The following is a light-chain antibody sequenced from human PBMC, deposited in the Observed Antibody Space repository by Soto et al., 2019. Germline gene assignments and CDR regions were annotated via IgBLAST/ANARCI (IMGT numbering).Light chain of an antibody. CDR2: DVS. J-gene: IGLJ1*01. CDR3: NSYTSGTTLLV. CDR1: SSDVGGYNF. V-gene: IGLV2-14*03. Sequence: QSALTQPASVSGSPGQSITMSCTGTSSDVGGYNFVSWYQQHPGKAPKLIIYDVSNRPSGVSNRFSGSKSGNTASLTISGLQAEDEADYYCNSYTSGTTLLVFGTGTKLTVL.